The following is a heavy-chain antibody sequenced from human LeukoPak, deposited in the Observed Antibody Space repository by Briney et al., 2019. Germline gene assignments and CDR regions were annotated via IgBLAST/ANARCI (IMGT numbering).Heavy chain of an antibody. CDR1: GFTFSSYA. CDR2: ISGSGGST. V-gene: IGHV3-23*01. CDR3: AKGVGGSSGNFDY. D-gene: IGHD2-15*01. Sequence: GGSLRLSCAGSGFTFSSYAMSWVRQAPGKGLEWVSGISGSGGSTYYADSVKGRFTISRDNSKNTLYLQMNSLRVEDTAVYYCAKGVGGSSGNFDYWGQGTLVTVSS. J-gene: IGHJ4*02.